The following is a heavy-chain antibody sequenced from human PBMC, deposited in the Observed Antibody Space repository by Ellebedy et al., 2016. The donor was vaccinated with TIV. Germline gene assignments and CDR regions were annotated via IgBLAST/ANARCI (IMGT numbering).Heavy chain of an antibody. D-gene: IGHD2-15*01. J-gene: IGHJ4*02. V-gene: IGHV1-8*01. CDR1: GYTFTSYD. CDR3: GRGRGYASTGRVYYFDY. Sequence: AASVKVSCKASGYTFTSYDINWTRQATGQGLEWMAWMNPNSGHTGYAQKFQGRVTMTRNTSISTAYMELSSLRSEDTAVYYCGRGRGYASTGRVYYFDYWGQGSLVTVSS. CDR2: MNPNSGHT.